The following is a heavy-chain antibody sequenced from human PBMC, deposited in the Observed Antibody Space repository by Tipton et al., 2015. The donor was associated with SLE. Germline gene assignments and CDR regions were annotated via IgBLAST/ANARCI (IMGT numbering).Heavy chain of an antibody. V-gene: IGHV3-30*04. Sequence: SLRLSCGASGFTFSHYAMHWVRQAPGKGLEWVASISDDGNYEFYAESVKGRFTISRDNSKDTLYVQMNSLRAEDTAVYFCARDPKSASWLGGVGDGLDHWGQGTLVTVS. CDR3: ARDPKSASWLGGVGDGLDH. CDR2: ISDDGNYE. J-gene: IGHJ4*02. CDR1: GFTFSHYA. D-gene: IGHD5-24*01.